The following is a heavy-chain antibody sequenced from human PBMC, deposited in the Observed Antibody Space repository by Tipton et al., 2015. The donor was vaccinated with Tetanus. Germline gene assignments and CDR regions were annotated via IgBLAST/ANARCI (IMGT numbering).Heavy chain of an antibody. CDR3: VRRWFGTQYYFGRDV. D-gene: IGHD2/OR15-2a*01. V-gene: IGHV3-7*01. CDR1: GFTFSSHW. J-gene: IGHJ6*02. Sequence: SLRLSCEASGFTFSSHWMSWVRQVPGKGLEWVANINQDGSAEFYVDSVKGRFTISRDNSKNSLSLQMNSLRADDTAVYYCVRRWFGTQYYFGRDVWGQGTTVTVSS. CDR2: INQDGSAE.